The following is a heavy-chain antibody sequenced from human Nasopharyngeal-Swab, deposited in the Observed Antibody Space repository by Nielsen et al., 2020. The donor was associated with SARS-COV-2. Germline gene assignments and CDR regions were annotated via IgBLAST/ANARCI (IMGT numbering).Heavy chain of an antibody. D-gene: IGHD5-12*01. V-gene: IGHV3-74*01. J-gene: IGHJ4*02. CDR3: VRATNLGGSLWVPDY. Sequence: GRSLRLSCAASGFTFSWHWMHWVRQAPGKGLVWVSCMNSDGSSTTYADSVKGRFTISRDNAKNTLYLQMNSLRAEDTAVYYCVRATNLGGSLWVPDYWGQGTLVTVSS. CDR2: MNSDGSST. CDR1: GFTFSWHW.